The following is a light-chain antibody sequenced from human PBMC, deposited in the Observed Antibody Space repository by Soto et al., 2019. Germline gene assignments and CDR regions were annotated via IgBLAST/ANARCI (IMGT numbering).Light chain of an antibody. CDR2: GAS. CDR3: QQYGSSGT. J-gene: IGKJ1*01. CDR1: QSVSNNY. V-gene: IGKV3-20*01. Sequence: DIVWTPSPGTLSLSPVEMSNISFMASQSVSNNYLAWYQQKPGQAPRLLIYGASNRATGIPDRFSGSGSGTDFTLTISRLEPDDFAVYYCQQYGSSGTCGQGTKVDIK.